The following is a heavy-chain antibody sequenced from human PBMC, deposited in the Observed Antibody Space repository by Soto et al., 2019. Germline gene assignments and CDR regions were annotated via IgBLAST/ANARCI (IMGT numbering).Heavy chain of an antibody. CDR1: GGSISSYY. CDR3: ARHLPYSSGWYYFDY. Sequence: QVQLQESGPGLVKPSETLSLTCTVSGGSISSYYWSWIRQPPGKGLEWIGYIYYSGSTNYNPSLKSRVTISVDTSKNQFSLKLSSVTAADTAVYYCARHLPYSSGWYYFDYWGQGTLVTVSS. D-gene: IGHD6-19*01. CDR2: IYYSGST. J-gene: IGHJ4*02. V-gene: IGHV4-59*08.